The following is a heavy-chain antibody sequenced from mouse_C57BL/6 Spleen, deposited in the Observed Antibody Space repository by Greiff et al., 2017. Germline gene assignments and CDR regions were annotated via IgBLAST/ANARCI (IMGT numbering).Heavy chain of an antibody. J-gene: IGHJ4*01. CDR3: ARKGYAYYYAMDY. D-gene: IGHD2-2*01. CDR1: GFSLTSYG. Sequence: VQLMQSGPGLVQPSQSLSITCTVSGFSLTSYGVHWVRQSPGKGLAWLGVIWSGGSTDYNAAFISRLGISKDNSKSQVFFKMNSLQADDTDIYYCARKGYAYYYAMDYWGQGTSVTVSS. V-gene: IGHV2-2*01. CDR2: IWSGGST.